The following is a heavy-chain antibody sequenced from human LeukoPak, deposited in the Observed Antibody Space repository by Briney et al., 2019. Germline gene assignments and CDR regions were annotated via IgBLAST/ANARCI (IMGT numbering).Heavy chain of an antibody. J-gene: IGHJ4*02. Sequence: GGSLRLSCAASGFTFSNYWMSWVRQAPGRGLKWVANINQDGSVKYYVDSVKGRFTISRDNAKNSQYLQMNSLRVEDTAVYYCARIGYSSSSLDYWGQGTLVTVSS. CDR3: ARIGYSSSSLDY. CDR2: INQDGSVK. CDR1: GFTFSNYW. D-gene: IGHD6-6*01. V-gene: IGHV3-7*01.